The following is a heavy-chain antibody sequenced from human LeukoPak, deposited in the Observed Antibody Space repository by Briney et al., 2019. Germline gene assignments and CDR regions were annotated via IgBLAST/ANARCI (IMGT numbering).Heavy chain of an antibody. D-gene: IGHD1-1*01. CDR1: GYTFTSYD. J-gene: IGHJ3*02. Sequence: ASVKVSCKASGYTFTSYDINWVRQATGQGLEWMGWMNPNSGNTGYAQKFQGRATMTRNTSISTAYMELSSLRSEYTAVYYCATWNGDDAFDIWGQGTMVTVSS. CDR3: ATWNGDDAFDI. V-gene: IGHV1-8*01. CDR2: MNPNSGNT.